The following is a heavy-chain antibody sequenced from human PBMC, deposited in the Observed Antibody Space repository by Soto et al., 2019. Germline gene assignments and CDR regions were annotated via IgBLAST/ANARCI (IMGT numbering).Heavy chain of an antibody. V-gene: IGHV3-23*01. D-gene: IGHD3-3*01. Sequence: EVQLLESGGGLVQPGGSLRLSCAASGFTFSSYAMSWVRQAPGKGLEWVSAISGSGGSTYYADSVKGRFTISRDNSKNTLYLQMNSLRAEDTAVYYCAKASGYDFWSPPYGMDVWSQGTTVTVSS. CDR1: GFTFSSYA. J-gene: IGHJ6*02. CDR2: ISGSGGST. CDR3: AKASGYDFWSPPYGMDV.